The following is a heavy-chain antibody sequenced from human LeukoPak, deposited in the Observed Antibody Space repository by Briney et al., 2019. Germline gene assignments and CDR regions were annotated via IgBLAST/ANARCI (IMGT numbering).Heavy chain of an antibody. J-gene: IGHJ6*02. Sequence: SETLSLTCTVSGGSISSGGSYWSWIRQHPGKGLEWIGYIYYSGSTYYNPSLKSRVTISVDTSKNQFSLKLSSVTAADTAVYYCARDIVATIGLSPPPYGMDVWGQGTTVTVSS. V-gene: IGHV4-31*03. CDR2: IYYSGST. CDR1: GGSISSGGSY. CDR3: ARDIVATIGLSPPPYGMDV. D-gene: IGHD5-12*01.